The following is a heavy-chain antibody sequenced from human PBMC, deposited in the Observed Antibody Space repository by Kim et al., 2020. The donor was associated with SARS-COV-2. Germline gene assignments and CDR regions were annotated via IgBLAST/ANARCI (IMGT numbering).Heavy chain of an antibody. CDR2: INTNTGNP. Sequence: ASVKVSCKASGYTFTSYAMNWVRQAPGQGLEWMGWINTNTGNPTYAQGFTGRFVFSLDTSVSTAYLQISSLKAEDTAVYYCARGVATLLWFGELPPWGMDVWGQGTTVTVSS. V-gene: IGHV7-4-1*02. CDR1: GYTFTSYA. D-gene: IGHD3-10*01. J-gene: IGHJ6*02. CDR3: ARGVATLLWFGELPPWGMDV.